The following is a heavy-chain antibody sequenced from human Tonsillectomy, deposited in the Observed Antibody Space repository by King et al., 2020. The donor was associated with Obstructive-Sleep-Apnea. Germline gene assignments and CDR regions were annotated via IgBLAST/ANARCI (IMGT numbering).Heavy chain of an antibody. CDR2: ISSSSSYI. V-gene: IGHV3-21*01. Sequence: VQLVESGGGLVKPGGSLRLSCAASGFTFSSYSMNWVRQAPGKGLEWVSSISSSSSYIYYADSVKGRFTISRDNAKNSLYLQMNSLRAEDTAVYYCARYPATQPLRFDYWGQGTLVTVSS. J-gene: IGHJ4*02. CDR3: ARYPATQPLRFDY. D-gene: IGHD2-15*01. CDR1: GFTFSSYS.